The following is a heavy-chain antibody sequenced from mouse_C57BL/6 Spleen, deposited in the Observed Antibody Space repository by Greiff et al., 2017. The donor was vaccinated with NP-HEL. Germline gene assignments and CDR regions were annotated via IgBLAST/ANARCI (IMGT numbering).Heavy chain of an antibody. Sequence: EVKVVESGGDLVKPGGSLKLSCAASGFTFSSYGMSWVRQTPDKRLEWVATISSGGSYTYYPDSVKGRFTISRDNAKNTLYLQMSSLKSEDTAMYYCARLNYYGSSPYFDVWGTGTTVTVSS. V-gene: IGHV5-6*01. J-gene: IGHJ1*03. CDR2: ISSGGSYT. CDR3: ARLNYYGSSPYFDV. D-gene: IGHD1-1*01. CDR1: GFTFSSYG.